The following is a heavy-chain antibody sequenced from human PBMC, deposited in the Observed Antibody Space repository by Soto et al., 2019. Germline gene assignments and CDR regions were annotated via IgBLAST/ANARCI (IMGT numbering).Heavy chain of an antibody. CDR1: GYTFTGYY. Sequence: QVQLVQSGAEVKKPGASVKVSCKASGYTFTGYYMHWVRQAPGQGLEWMGWINPNSGGTNYAQKFQGWVTMTRDTSISTAHMELSRLRSDDTAVYYCAREYYDSSGYPDAFDIWGQGTMVTVSS. V-gene: IGHV1-2*04. CDR2: INPNSGGT. CDR3: AREYYDSSGYPDAFDI. D-gene: IGHD3-22*01. J-gene: IGHJ3*02.